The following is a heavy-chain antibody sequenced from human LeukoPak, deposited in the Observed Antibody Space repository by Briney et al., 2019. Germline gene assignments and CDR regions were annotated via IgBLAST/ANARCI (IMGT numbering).Heavy chain of an antibody. CDR2: INPNSGGT. J-gene: IGHJ4*02. V-gene: IGHV1-2*02. D-gene: IGHD3-22*01. Sequence: ASVKVSCKASGYTFTDYYMHWVRQAPGQGLEWMGWINPNSGGTNYAQKFQGRVTMTRDTSISTAYMELSRLRSDDTAVYYCARGGVSGYYYGFDYWGQGTLVTVSS. CDR3: ARGGVSGYYYGFDY. CDR1: GYTFTDYY.